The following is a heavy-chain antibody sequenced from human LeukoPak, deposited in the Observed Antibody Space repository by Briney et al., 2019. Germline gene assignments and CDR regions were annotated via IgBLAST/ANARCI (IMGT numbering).Heavy chain of an antibody. CDR2: IIPIFGTA. D-gene: IGHD6-13*01. CDR3: ARNPIAAAGRWFDP. V-gene: IGHV1-69*05. Sequence: ASVKVSCKASGGTFSSYAVSWVRQAPGQGLEWMGGIIPIFGTANYGQKFQGRVTITTDESTSTAYMELSSLRSEDTAVYYCARNPIAAAGRWFDPWGQGTLVTVSS. CDR1: GGTFSSYA. J-gene: IGHJ5*02.